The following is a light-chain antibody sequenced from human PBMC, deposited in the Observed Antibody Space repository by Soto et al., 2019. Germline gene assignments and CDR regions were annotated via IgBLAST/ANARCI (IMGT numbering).Light chain of an antibody. Sequence: EIVLTLSPGALALSPGERATLSCRASQSVSSSYLAWYQQKPGQTPRLIIYDASNRATGIPARFSGSGSGTDFTLTISSLEPEDFAVYYCQQRSDWPPITFGQGTRLEIK. CDR3: QQRSDWPPIT. V-gene: IGKV3D-20*02. J-gene: IGKJ5*01. CDR1: QSVSSSY. CDR2: DAS.